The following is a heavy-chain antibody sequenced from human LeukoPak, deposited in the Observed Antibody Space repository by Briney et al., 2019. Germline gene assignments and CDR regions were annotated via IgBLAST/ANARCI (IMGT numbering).Heavy chain of an antibody. J-gene: IGHJ6*04. CDR3: ARENDYYYYGMDV. CDR2: INSDGSST. V-gene: IGHV3-74*01. Sequence: GGSLRLSCAASGFTFSSYWMHWVRQAPGKGLVWVSRINSDGSSTSHADSVKGRFTISRDNAKNTLYLQMNSLRAEDTAVYYCARENDYYYYGMDVWGKGTTVTVSS. CDR1: GFTFSSYW.